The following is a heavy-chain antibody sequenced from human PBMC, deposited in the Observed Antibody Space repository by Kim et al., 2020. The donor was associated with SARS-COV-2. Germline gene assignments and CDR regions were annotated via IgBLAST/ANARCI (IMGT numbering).Heavy chain of an antibody. CDR2: IWYDGSNK. J-gene: IGHJ3*02. CDR3: AYSSSSIDAFDI. Sequence: GGSLRLSCAASGFTFSSYGMHWVRQAPGKGLEWVAVIWYDGSNKYYADSVKGRFTISRDNSKNTLYLQMNSLRAEDTAVYYCAYSSSSIDAFDIWGQGTMVTVSS. V-gene: IGHV3-33*01. D-gene: IGHD6-6*01. CDR1: GFTFSSYG.